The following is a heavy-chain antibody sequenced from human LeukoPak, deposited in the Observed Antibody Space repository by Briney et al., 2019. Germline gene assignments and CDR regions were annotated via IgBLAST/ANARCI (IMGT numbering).Heavy chain of an antibody. V-gene: IGHV1-69*04. Sequence: SVKVSCKASGGTFSSYAISWGRQAPGQGLEWMGRIIPILGIANYAQTFQGRVTMTRDTSISTAYMELSRLRSDDTAVYYCARDEFGERAFDIWGQGTMVTVSS. D-gene: IGHD3-10*01. J-gene: IGHJ3*02. CDR1: GGTFSSYA. CDR3: ARDEFGERAFDI. CDR2: IIPILGIA.